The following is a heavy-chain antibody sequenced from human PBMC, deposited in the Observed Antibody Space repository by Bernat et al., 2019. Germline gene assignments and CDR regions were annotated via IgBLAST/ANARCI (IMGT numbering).Heavy chain of an antibody. V-gene: IGHV4-39*01. CDR3: ARQARVVVINDAFDI. D-gene: IGHD3-22*01. J-gene: IGHJ3*02. CDR1: GGSISSSSYY. CDR2: IYYSGST. Sequence: QLQLQESGPGLVKPSETLSLTCTVSGGSISSSSYYWGWIRQPPGKGLEWIGSIYYSGSTYYNPSLKSRVTISVDTSKNQFSLKLSSVTAADTAVYYCARQARVVVINDAFDIWDQGTMVTVSS.